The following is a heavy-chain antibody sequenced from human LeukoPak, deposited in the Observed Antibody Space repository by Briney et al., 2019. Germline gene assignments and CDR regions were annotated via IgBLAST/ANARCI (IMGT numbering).Heavy chain of an antibody. CDR3: ASLLGYCSGDSCFNWFGP. CDR2: ITLSGVST. D-gene: IGHD2-15*01. V-gene: IGHV3-23*01. CDR1: GLTFSNNA. Sequence: GGSLRLSCKASGLTFSNNAMSWVRRAPGKGLEWVSFITLSGVSTFYADSVKGRFTISRDNSKNTLYLQMNNLTVEDTAMYYCASLLGYCSGDSCFNWFGPWGQGTLVAVSS. J-gene: IGHJ5*02.